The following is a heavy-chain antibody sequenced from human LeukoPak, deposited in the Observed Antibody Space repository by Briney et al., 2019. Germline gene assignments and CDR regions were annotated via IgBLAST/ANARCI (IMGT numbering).Heavy chain of an antibody. CDR2: ISSSSSYI. CDR1: GFSFSTYW. Sequence: PGGSLRLSCAASGFSFSTYWIHWVRQAPGKGLEWVSSISSSSSYIYYADSVKGRFTISRDNAKNSLYLQMNSLRAEDTAVYYCAREYSGYDFDYWGQGTLVTVSS. D-gene: IGHD5-12*01. CDR3: AREYSGYDFDY. V-gene: IGHV3-21*01. J-gene: IGHJ4*02.